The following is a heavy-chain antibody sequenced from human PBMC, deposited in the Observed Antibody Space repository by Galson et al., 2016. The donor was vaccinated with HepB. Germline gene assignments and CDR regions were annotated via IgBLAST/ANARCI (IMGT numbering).Heavy chain of an antibody. J-gene: IGHJ4*02. D-gene: IGHD4-23*01. CDR2: INGNAGTT. CDR3: AKSLYGGNF. Sequence: SLRPSCAASGFTFSTYAMSWVRQAPGKGLEWVSGINGNAGTTNYIDSVKGRFTISRDNSKSTLYLQMNSLRADDTAVYYCAKSLYGGNFWGQGTLVTVSS. V-gene: IGHV3-23*01. CDR1: GFTFSTYA.